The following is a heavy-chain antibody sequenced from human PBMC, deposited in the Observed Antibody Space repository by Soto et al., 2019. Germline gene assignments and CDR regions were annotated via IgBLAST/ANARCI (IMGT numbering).Heavy chain of an antibody. D-gene: IGHD3-22*01. CDR3: ARPKGDYDTSGYYYFDP. CDR2: IYYSGST. CDR1: GGSISSSSYY. V-gene: IGHV4-39*01. J-gene: IGHJ5*02. Sequence: PSETLSLTCTVSGGSISSSSYYWAWIRQPPGKGLEWIGNIYYSGSTHYNPSLKSRVTISIDTSKNQFSLKLSSVAAADTVVYYCARPKGDYDTSGYYYFDPWGQGTLVTVSS.